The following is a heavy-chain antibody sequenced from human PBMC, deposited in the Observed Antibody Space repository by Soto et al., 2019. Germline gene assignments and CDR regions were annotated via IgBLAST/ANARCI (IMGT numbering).Heavy chain of an antibody. J-gene: IGHJ4*02. Sequence: ETLSLTCTVSGGSISSISYCWDWIRQPPGKGLEWVGTIYYSGTTYYYPSLRGRVTISVDTSKNQFSLKLSSVTAADTAVYYCAKGRNLNWNHNFDSWGQGTLVTVSS. CDR2: IYYSGTT. D-gene: IGHD1-1*01. CDR1: GGSISSISYC. V-gene: IGHV4-39*01. CDR3: AKGRNLNWNHNFDS.